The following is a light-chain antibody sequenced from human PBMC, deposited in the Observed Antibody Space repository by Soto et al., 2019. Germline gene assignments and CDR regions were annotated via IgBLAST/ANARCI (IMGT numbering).Light chain of an antibody. Sequence: EILLTQSPSTLSLSPGERATLSCRASQSVSSYLAWYQQKPGQAPRLPIYDASNRATGIPARFSGSGSGTDFTLTISSLEPEDFEVYYCQQRSNSPLTFGQGTRLEIK. CDR3: QQRSNSPLT. V-gene: IGKV3-11*01. CDR1: QSVSSY. J-gene: IGKJ5*01. CDR2: DAS.